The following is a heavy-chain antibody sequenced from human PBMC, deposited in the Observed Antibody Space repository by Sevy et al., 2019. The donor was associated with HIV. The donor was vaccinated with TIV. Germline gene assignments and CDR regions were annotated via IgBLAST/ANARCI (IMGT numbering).Heavy chain of an antibody. CDR1: GSSITGYY. V-gene: IGHV4-4*07. Sequence: SQNLSLTCTVSGSSITGYYYSWIRQPAGKGLEWIGHIYTLGTTNYNPSLKSRLTMSADTSKRQISLKLTSVTAADTAVYYCARSYYPDNSGYTTWGQGTLVTVSS. CDR2: IYTLGTT. J-gene: IGHJ4*02. D-gene: IGHD3-22*01. CDR3: ARSYYPDNSGYTT.